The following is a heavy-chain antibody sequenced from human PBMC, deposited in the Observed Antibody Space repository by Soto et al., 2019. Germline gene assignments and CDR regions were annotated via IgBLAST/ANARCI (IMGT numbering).Heavy chain of an antibody. D-gene: IGHD1-26*01. CDR3: SRPVVGNTGDY. V-gene: IGHV3-73*02. CDR2: IRSKTNSFAT. J-gene: IGHJ4*02. Sequence: EVQLVESGGGLVQPGGSLKLSCAASGFTFSGSAIHWVRQASGKGLEWVGRIRSKTNSFATAYTASVNGRFTISRDDSKNTAYLQMNSLKTEDKAVYYCSRPVVGNTGDYWGQGTLVTVSS. CDR1: GFTFSGSA.